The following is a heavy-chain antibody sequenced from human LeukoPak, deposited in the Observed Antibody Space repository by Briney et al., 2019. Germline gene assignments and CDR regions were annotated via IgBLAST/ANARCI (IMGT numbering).Heavy chain of an antibody. CDR2: IKSKTDGWTT. Sequence: PGGSLRLSCAASGFTFSNAWMSWVRQAPGKGLEWVGRIKSKTDGWTTDYAAPVKGRFTISRDDSKNTLYLQMNSLKTEDTAVYYCTTVLTPYYYDSSGLPWGQGTLVTVSS. CDR1: GFTFSNAW. J-gene: IGHJ5*02. CDR3: TTVLTPYYYDSSGLP. D-gene: IGHD3-22*01. V-gene: IGHV3-15*01.